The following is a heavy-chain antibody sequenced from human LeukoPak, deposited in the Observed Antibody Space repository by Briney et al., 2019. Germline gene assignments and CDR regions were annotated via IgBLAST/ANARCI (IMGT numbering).Heavy chain of an antibody. V-gene: IGHV1-2*02. Sequence: ASVKVSCKASGYSFTGYYMHWVRQAPGQGLEWMGWINPNSGGTNYAQKFQGRVTMTRDTSINTAYMELSRLRSDDTAVYYCARDYGVVEGGYFDYWGQGTLVTVSS. CDR1: GYSFTGYY. J-gene: IGHJ4*02. D-gene: IGHD3-10*01. CDR3: ARDYGVVEGGYFDY. CDR2: INPNSGGT.